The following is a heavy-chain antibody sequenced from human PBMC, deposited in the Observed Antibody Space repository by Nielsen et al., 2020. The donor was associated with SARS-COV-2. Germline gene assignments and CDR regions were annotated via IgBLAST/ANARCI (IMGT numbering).Heavy chain of an antibody. J-gene: IGHJ6*02. Sequence: SETLSLTCAVYGGSFSGYYWSWIRQPPGKGLEWIGEINHSGSTNYNPSLKSRVTISVDTSKNQFSLKLSSVTAADTAVYYCARDKGSRWLQSYGMDVWGQGTTVTVSS. CDR1: GGSFSGYY. CDR3: ARDKGSRWLQSYGMDV. CDR2: INHSGST. V-gene: IGHV4-34*01. D-gene: IGHD5-24*01.